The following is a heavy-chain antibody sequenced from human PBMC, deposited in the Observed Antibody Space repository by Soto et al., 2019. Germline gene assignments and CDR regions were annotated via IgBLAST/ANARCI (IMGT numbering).Heavy chain of an antibody. J-gene: IGHJ6*02. CDR2: IYKTGGT. CDR1: SDSSITHN. Sequence: QVQQQESGPGLVKPSETLSLTCTLSSDSSITHNWSWIRQTPGKGLEWIGYIYKTGGTSYNPSLKTRVSISMDTSTNQLSLKLSSVTAADTAVYYCVRQGIGNVHGLVDVWGQGTTVTVSS. CDR3: VRQGIGNVHGLVDV. V-gene: IGHV4-59*08. D-gene: IGHD1-1*01.